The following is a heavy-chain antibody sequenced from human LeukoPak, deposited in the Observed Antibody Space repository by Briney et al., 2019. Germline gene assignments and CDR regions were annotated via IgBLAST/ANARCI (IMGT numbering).Heavy chain of an antibody. CDR2: IYHSGST. Sequence: SETLSLTCTVSGYSISSGYYWGWVRQPPGKGLEWIGSIYHSGSTYYNPSLKSRVTISVDTSKNQFSLKLSSVTAADTAVYYCARDRGAEGDYWGQGTLVTVSS. V-gene: IGHV4-38-2*02. J-gene: IGHJ4*02. D-gene: IGHD1-26*01. CDR3: ARDRGAEGDY. CDR1: GYSISSGYY.